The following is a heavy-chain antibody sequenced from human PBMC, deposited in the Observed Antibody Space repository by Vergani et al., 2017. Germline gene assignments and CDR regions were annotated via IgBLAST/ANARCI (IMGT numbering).Heavy chain of an antibody. CDR2: ISSSSTI. Sequence: EVQLVESGGGLVQPGGSLRLSCAASGFTFSSYSMNWVRQAPGKGLEWVSYISSSSTIYYADSVKGRFTISRDNAKNSLYLQMNSLRAEDTAVYYCARDQYCSGGSCYSDYYYGMDVWGQGTTVTVSS. CDR3: ARDQYCSGGSCYSDYYYGMDV. J-gene: IGHJ6*02. CDR1: GFTFSSYS. V-gene: IGHV3-48*01. D-gene: IGHD2-15*01.